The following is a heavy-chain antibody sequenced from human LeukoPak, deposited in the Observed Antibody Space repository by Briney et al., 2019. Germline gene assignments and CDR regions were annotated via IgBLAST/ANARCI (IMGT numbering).Heavy chain of an antibody. CDR3: TTDRPSGEDAFDI. CDR2: IESKTDGGTR. CDR1: GFTFNNVW. V-gene: IGHV3-15*04. Sequence: GGSLRLSCAASGFTFNNVWMSWVRQAPGKGLEWGGRIESKTDGGTRDYAAPVKGRFTISRDDSKNTLYLQMNSLKTEDTAVYYCTTDRPSGEDAFDIWGQGTMVTVSS. J-gene: IGHJ3*02. D-gene: IGHD6-6*01.